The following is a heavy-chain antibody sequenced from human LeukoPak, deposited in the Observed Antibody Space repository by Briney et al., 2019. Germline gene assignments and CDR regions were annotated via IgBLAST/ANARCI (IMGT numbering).Heavy chain of an antibody. CDR2: ISGGGGST. CDR1: GFTFNICA. CDR3: AKDITGYYRPIDY. D-gene: IGHD3-9*01. Sequence: PGGSLRLPCAASGFTFNICAMNWVRQAPGKGLEWVSAISGGGGSTYYANSVEGRFTISRDNPKNMLYLQMNSLRAEDTAVYYCAKDITGYYRPIDYWGQGTLVTVSS. J-gene: IGHJ4*02. V-gene: IGHV3-23*01.